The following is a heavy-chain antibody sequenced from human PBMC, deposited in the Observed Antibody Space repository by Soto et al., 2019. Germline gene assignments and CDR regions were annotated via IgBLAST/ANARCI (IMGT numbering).Heavy chain of an antibody. CDR2: IDPSDSYT. D-gene: IGHD3-10*01. J-gene: IGHJ6*02. CDR3: ARRITMVRGVISYGMDV. V-gene: IGHV5-10-1*01. CDR1: GYSFTSYW. Sequence: GESLKISCKGSGYSFTSYWISWVRQMPGKGLEWMGRIDPSDSYTNYSPSFQGHVTISADKSISTAYLQWSSLKASDTAMYYCARRITMVRGVISYGMDVWGQGTTVTVSS.